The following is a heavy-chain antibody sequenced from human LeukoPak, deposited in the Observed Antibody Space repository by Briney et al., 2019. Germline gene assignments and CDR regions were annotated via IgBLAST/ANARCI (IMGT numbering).Heavy chain of an antibody. J-gene: IGHJ4*02. CDR3: ARLRGWQQLAYFDY. CDR1: GVSISSSSYY. D-gene: IGHD6-13*01. CDR2: ICYSGGT. V-gene: IGHV4-39*01. Sequence: PSETLSLTCTVSGVSISSSSYYWGWIRQPPGKGLEWIGSICYSGGTYYNPSLKSRVTISVDTTKNQFSLKLSSVTAADTAVYYCARLRGWQQLAYFDYWGQGTLVIVSS.